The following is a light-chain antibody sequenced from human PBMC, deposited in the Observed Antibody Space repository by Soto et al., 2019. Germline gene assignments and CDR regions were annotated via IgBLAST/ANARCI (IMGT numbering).Light chain of an antibody. V-gene: IGLV2-14*01. CDR1: SSDVGGYDY. CDR2: EVS. CDR3: SSFTSSNTVA. Sequence: QSALTQPASVSGSPGQSITISCTGTSSDVGGYDYVSWYQQHPGKAPKLMIFEVSTRPSGVSDRFSGSKSGNTASLTISGLQAEDEADYYCSSFTSSNTVAFGGGTKLTVL. J-gene: IGLJ2*01.